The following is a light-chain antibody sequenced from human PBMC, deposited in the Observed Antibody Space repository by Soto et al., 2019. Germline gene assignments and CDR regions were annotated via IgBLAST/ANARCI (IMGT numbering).Light chain of an antibody. CDR2: SDS. CDR3: HVWAGTTVV. V-gene: IGLV3-9*01. Sequence: SYELTQTLSVSVALGQTARITCGGDNIGSKIVHWYQQKPGQAPVVVIYSDSNRPSGIPERFSGSNSGNTATLTISRAQAGDESDYYWHVWAGTTVVFGGGTKLTVL. J-gene: IGLJ2*01. CDR1: NIGSKI.